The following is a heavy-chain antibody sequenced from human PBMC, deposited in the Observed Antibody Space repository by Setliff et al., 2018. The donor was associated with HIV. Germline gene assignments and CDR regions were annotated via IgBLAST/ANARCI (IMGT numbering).Heavy chain of an antibody. CDR3: ARSGSGWFLSY. CDR2: IYSDGST. CDR1: GFTVSSNY. J-gene: IGHJ4*02. V-gene: IGHV3-53*01. D-gene: IGHD6-19*01. Sequence: GESLKISCAASGFTVSSNYMSWVRQAPGKGLEWVSVIYSDGSTYYADSVKGRFTISRDNSKNTLYLQMNSLRAEDTAVYYCARSGSGWFLSYWGQGTLVTVSS.